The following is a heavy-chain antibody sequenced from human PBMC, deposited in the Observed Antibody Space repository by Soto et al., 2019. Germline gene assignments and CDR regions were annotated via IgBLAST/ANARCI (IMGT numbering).Heavy chain of an antibody. CDR3: ASLVVVAANDAFDI. CDR1: GFTCSSNY. D-gene: IGHD2-15*01. CDR2: IYSGGST. V-gene: IGHV3-53*01. J-gene: IGHJ3*02. Sequence: GALRLGCAASGFTCSSNYMSWVRQAPGKGLEWASVIYSGGSTYYADSVKGRFTISRDNSKNTLYLQMNSLRAEDTAVYYCASLVVVAANDAFDIWGQGTMVTVS.